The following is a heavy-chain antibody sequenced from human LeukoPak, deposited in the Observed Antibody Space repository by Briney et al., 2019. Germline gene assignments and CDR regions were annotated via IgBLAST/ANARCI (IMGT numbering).Heavy chain of an antibody. CDR2: IYSGGST. D-gene: IGHD2/OR15-2a*01. J-gene: IGHJ6*02. CDR1: GFTVSSNY. V-gene: IGHV3-53*04. CDR3: ARDKFLSMDV. Sequence: GGSLRLSCAASGFTVSSNYMSWVRQAPGKGLEWVSVIYSGGSTYYADSVKGRFTISRHNSKNTLYLQMNSLRAEDTAVYYCARDKFLSMDVWGQGTTVTVYS.